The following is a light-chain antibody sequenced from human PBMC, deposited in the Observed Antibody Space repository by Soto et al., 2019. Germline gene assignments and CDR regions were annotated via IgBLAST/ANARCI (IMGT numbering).Light chain of an antibody. J-gene: IGKJ1*01. V-gene: IGKV3-20*01. Sequence: EIVITQCPATLSVSPGERGTLSCRASQSVRSYLAWYQQKPGQAPRLPIYGASNRATGIPDRLSGSGSGTEFTLTISRMEPADFAVYYCQQYGSSGTFGHGTQVDIK. CDR2: GAS. CDR3: QQYGSSGT. CDR1: QSVRSY.